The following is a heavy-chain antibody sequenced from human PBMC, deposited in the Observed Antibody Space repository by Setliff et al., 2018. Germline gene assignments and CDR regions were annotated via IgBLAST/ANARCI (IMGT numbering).Heavy chain of an antibody. Sequence: GGSLRLSCAASGFTFGDFAMTWVRQAPGKGLEWVSGIGGRGISTYYADSVKGRFIISRDNSENTLYLQMNSLRAEDRAVYYCARIRLCGGRVICPPGRYVDVWGKGTTVTVSS. CDR2: IGGRGIST. CDR1: GFTFGDFA. J-gene: IGHJ6*03. CDR3: ARIRLCGGRVICPPGRYVDV. D-gene: IGHD2-15*01. V-gene: IGHV3-23*01.